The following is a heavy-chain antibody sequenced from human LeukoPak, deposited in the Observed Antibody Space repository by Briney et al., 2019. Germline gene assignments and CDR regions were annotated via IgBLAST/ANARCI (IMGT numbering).Heavy chain of an antibody. D-gene: IGHD5-18*01. J-gene: IGHJ4*02. Sequence: QPGGSLRLSCAASGFTVSTNCMTWVRQAPGKGLEWVSTIYSGGTTYYADSVMGRFTISRHNSRNTPYLQMNSLRAEDTAVYYCARVDTVMAYYFDLWGQGTLVTVSS. V-gene: IGHV3-53*04. CDR1: GFTVSTNC. CDR3: ARVDTVMAYYFDL. CDR2: IYSGGTT.